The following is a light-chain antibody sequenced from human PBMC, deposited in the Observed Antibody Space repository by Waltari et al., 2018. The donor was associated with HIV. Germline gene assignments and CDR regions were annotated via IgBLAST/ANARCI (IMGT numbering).Light chain of an antibody. CDR1: RSVLYSSNNKND. CDR3: QQYDRSPIT. Sequence: DIVLTQSPDSLAVSLGERATIPCQSSRSVLYSSNNKNDLAWYQQKPGQPPKLLIYGASTRESGVPDRFSGSGSGTDFTLSISGLQAEDVAVYYCQQYDRSPITFGQGTRLEI. CDR2: GAS. V-gene: IGKV4-1*01. J-gene: IGKJ5*01.